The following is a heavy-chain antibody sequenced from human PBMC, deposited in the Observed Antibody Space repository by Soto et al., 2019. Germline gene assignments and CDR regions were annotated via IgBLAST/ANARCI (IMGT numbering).Heavy chain of an antibody. V-gene: IGHV3-74*01. CDR2: INSDGSST. CDR3: ARNEERFLEWLPLSPFDY. J-gene: IGHJ4*02. D-gene: IGHD3-3*01. CDR1: GFTFSSYG. Sequence: RSLRLSCAASGFTFSSYGMHWVRQAPGKGLVWVSRINSDGSSTSYADSVKGRFTISRDNAKNTLYLQMNSLRAEDTAVYYCARNEERFLEWLPLSPFDYWGQGTQVTVSS.